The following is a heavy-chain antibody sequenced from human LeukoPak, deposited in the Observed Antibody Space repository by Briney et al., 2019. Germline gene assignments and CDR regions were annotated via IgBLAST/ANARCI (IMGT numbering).Heavy chain of an antibody. Sequence: PSETLSLTCTVSRGSISSGDYYWSWIRQPPGKGLEWIGYIYYSGSTYYNPSLKSRVTISVDTSKNQFSLKLSSVTAADTAVYYCARGYGTFYYYYMDVWGKGTTVTVSS. CDR1: RGSISSGDYY. J-gene: IGHJ6*03. D-gene: IGHD1-1*01. V-gene: IGHV4-30-4*08. CDR3: ARGYGTFYYYYMDV. CDR2: IYYSGST.